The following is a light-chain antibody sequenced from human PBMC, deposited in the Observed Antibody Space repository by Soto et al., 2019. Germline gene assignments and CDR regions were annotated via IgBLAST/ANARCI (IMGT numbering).Light chain of an antibody. V-gene: IGKV3-20*01. CDR1: QSVSSTS. CDR3: QRYDGSSWT. CDR2: DTS. Sequence: EIVLTQSPGTLSLSPGERATLSGRASQSVSSTSFAWYQLKPGQAPRLLIYDTSASAGGIPAMFSGSGSGTDFIHTIDRLEDEAFALYFWQRYDGSSWTFGQGAKVEI. J-gene: IGKJ1*01.